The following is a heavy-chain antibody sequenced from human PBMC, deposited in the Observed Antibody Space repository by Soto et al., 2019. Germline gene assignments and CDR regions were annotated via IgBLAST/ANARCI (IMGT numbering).Heavy chain of an antibody. CDR2: ISWNSGSS. V-gene: IGHV3-9*01. D-gene: IGHD6-19*01. CDR3: ARTTGWYYFDY. CDR1: GFTFDDYV. Sequence: GGSLRLSCAASGFTFDDYVMHWVRQAPGKGLEWVSSISWNSGSSGYADSVKGRLPITRDNAKNSLYLQMDSLRSEDTALYYCARTTGWYYFDYWGPGTLVTVSS. J-gene: IGHJ4*02.